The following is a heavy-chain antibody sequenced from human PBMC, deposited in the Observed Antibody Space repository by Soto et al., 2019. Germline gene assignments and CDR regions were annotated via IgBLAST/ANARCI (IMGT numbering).Heavy chain of an antibody. CDR1: NDSINSYY. J-gene: IGHJ6*02. V-gene: IGHV4-59*01. CDR3: ARKRETTAAPTDFSYYGLDV. CDR2: IHYSGNT. Sequence: SETLSLTCNVSNDSINSYYWTWIRQSPGKGLEWIGYIHYSGNTNYNPSLKSRVTISIDKSKKFFSLKLTSVTAADTAMYFCARKRETTAAPTDFSYYGLDVWGRGTTVTVSS. D-gene: IGHD6-13*01.